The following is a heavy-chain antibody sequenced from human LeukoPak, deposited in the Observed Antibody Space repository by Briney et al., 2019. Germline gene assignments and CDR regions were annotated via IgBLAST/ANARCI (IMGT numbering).Heavy chain of an antibody. J-gene: IGHJ5*02. D-gene: IGHD2-15*01. Sequence: PSETLSLTCTVSGGSISSGAYYWSWLRQHPGKGLEWIGYIHYSGSTNSNPSLKSRVTISVDTSKNQFSLKMSSVTAADTAVYYCARDGCSGGSCYPGWFDPWGQGTLVTVSS. CDR3: ARDGCSGGSCYPGWFDP. CDR1: GGSISSGAYY. V-gene: IGHV4-31*03. CDR2: IHYSGST.